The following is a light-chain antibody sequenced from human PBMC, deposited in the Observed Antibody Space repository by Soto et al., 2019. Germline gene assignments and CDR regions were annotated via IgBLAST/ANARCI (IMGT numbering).Light chain of an antibody. J-gene: IGKJ3*01. CDR3: QHYDNSPPSVT. CDR2: GAS. V-gene: IGKV3-20*01. CDR1: QSVSSDY. Sequence: EIVLTQSPDTLSLSPWERATISCRASQSVSSDYLVWYQQKPGQAPRLLIYGASRRATGIPDRFSGSGSGTDFILTISRLEPEDFAVYYCQHYDNSPPSVTFGPGTKVDIK.